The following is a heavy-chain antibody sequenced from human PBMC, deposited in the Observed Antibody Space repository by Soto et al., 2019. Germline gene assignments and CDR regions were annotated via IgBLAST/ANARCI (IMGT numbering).Heavy chain of an antibody. CDR3: ARGVTAGVDD. J-gene: IGHJ4*02. CDR1: GYSFNSLD. V-gene: IGHV1-8*01. Sequence: QVQLVQSGADVREPGASVKVSCKASGYSFNSLDINWVRQTTGQGLEWMGWMQPSSGRTGYAQKFQGRVTMTRDTSINTAYMELSSLTSDDSAFYYCARGVTAGVDDWGQGNLVTVSS. D-gene: IGHD1-26*01. CDR2: MQPSSGRT.